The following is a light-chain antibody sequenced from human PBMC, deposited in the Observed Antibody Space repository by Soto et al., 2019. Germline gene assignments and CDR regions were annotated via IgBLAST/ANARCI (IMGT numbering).Light chain of an antibody. Sequence: EIVLTQSPGTLSLSPGERATLSCRASQSVTSSFLAWYQQKPGQAPRLLIYGASNRAIGIPDRFSGSGSGTDFTLTISRLEPEDFATYYCLQDYNYPRTFGQGTKVE. CDR3: LQDYNYPRT. J-gene: IGKJ1*01. CDR2: GAS. V-gene: IGKV3-20*01. CDR1: QSVTSSF.